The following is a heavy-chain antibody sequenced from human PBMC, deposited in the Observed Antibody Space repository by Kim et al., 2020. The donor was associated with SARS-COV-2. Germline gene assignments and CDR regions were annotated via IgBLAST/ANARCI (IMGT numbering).Heavy chain of an antibody. CDR1: GGSFSGYY. D-gene: IGHD6-19*01. CDR2: INHSGST. J-gene: IGHJ6*03. Sequence: SETLSLTCAVYGGSFSGYYWSWIRQPPGKGLEWIGEINHSGSTNYNPSLKSRVTISVDTSKNQFYLKLSSVTAADTAVYYCARGTRQWLVRGTYYYYMDVWGRGTAVPVSS. CDR3: ARGTRQWLVRGTYYYYMDV. V-gene: IGHV4-34*01.